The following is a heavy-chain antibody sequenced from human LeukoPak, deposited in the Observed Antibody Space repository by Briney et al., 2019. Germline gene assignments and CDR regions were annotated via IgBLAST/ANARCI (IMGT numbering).Heavy chain of an antibody. J-gene: IGHJ5*02. CDR1: GGSISSYY. D-gene: IGHD5-18*01. V-gene: IGHV4-4*07. CDR2: IYTSGST. Sequence: SETLSLTCTVSGGSISSYYWSWIRQPAGKGLEWIGRIYTSGSTNYNPSLKSRATMSVDTSKNQFSLKLSSVTAADTAVYYCARAAGYRYGLRVYNWFDPWGQGTLVAVSS. CDR3: ARAAGYRYGLRVYNWFDP.